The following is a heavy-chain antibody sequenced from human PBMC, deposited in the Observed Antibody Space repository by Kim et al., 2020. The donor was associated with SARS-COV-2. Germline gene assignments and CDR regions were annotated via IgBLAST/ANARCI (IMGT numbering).Heavy chain of an antibody. CDR2: ISYSGST. Sequence: SETLSLTCTVSGGSITSYYWSWIRQPPGKGLEWIGYISYSGSTKYDPSHKSRVTMSVDTSKNQFSLKLSPVTAADTAVYYCARGGYYYYYGMDVWGQGTTLSASS. CDR1: GGSITSYY. V-gene: IGHV4-59*13. J-gene: IGHJ6*02. CDR3: ARGGYYYYYGMDV.